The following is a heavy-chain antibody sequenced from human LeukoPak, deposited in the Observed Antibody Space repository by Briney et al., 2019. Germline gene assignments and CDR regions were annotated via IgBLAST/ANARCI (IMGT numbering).Heavy chain of an antibody. CDR1: GFTFSSYS. CDR2: ISSSSSYI. Sequence: PGGSLRLSCAASGFTFSSYSMNWVRQAPGKGLEWVSSISSSSSYIYYADSVKGRFTISRDNAKNSLYLQMNSLRAEDTAVYYCAKDALTYYYDSSGYMDVWGKGTTVTVSS. CDR3: AKDALTYYYDSSGYMDV. D-gene: IGHD3-22*01. V-gene: IGHV3-21*01. J-gene: IGHJ6*03.